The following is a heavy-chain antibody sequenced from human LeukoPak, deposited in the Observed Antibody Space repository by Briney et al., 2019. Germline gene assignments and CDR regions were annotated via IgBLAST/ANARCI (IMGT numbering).Heavy chain of an antibody. D-gene: IGHD6-13*01. CDR2: MNPNSGNT. Sequence: ASVKVSCKASGYTFTGYDINWVRQATGQGLEWMGWMNPNSGNTGYAQKFQGRVTITRNTSISTAYMELSSLRSEDTAVYYCASSLNIAAAGLNDAFDIWGQGTMVTVSS. CDR3: ASSLNIAAAGLNDAFDI. J-gene: IGHJ3*02. V-gene: IGHV1-8*03. CDR1: GYTFTGYD.